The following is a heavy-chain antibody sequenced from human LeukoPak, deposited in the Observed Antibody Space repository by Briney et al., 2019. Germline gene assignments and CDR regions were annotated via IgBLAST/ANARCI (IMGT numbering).Heavy chain of an antibody. Sequence: PGESLKISCKGSGYSFTSYWIGWVRQMPGKGLEWMGIIYPGDSDTRYSPSFQGQVTISADKSISTAYLQWSSLKASDTAMYYCARYCSGGSCYRDDAFDIWGQGTMVTVSS. D-gene: IGHD2-15*01. V-gene: IGHV5-51*01. CDR2: IYPGDSDT. CDR1: GYSFTSYW. J-gene: IGHJ3*02. CDR3: ARYCSGGSCYRDDAFDI.